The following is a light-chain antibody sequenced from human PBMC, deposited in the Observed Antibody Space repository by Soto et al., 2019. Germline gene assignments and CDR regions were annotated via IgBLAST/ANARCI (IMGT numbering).Light chain of an antibody. CDR3: SSYTGTSTAV. CDR1: SSDVGGYNY. Sequence: QSALTQPASVSGSPGQSITISCIGTSSDVGGYNYVSWYQQHPGKAPKLMIYEVTNRPSGVSYRFSGSKSGNTASLTISGLQAEDEADYYCSSYTGTSTAVFGTGTKLTVL. CDR2: EVT. J-gene: IGLJ1*01. V-gene: IGLV2-14*01.